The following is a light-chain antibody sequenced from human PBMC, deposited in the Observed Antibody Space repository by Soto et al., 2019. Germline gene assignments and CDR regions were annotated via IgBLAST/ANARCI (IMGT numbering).Light chain of an antibody. J-gene: IGKJ3*01. CDR3: QQYYSYPPG. CDR2: AAS. V-gene: IGKV1-8*01. CDR1: QGISSY. Sequence: AIRMTQSPSSFSASTGDRVTITCRASQGISSYLAWYQQKPGKAPKLLIYAASTLQSGVPSRFSGSGSGTDFTLTISCLKSEDFATDYCQQYYSYPPGFGPGTKVDIK.